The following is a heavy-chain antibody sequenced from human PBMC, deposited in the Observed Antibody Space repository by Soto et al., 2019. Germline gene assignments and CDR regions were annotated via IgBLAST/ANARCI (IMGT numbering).Heavy chain of an antibody. CDR3: AKGQYYYDSSGYSLDY. Sequence: PGGSLRLSCVASGLSVSGSNIYWVRQAAGKGLEWVSVMYSGGSTVNADSVKGRFTVSSDKSKNTLYLQMNSLRAEDTAVYYCAKGQYYYDSSGYSLDYWGQGTLVTVSS. CDR2: MYSGGST. J-gene: IGHJ4*02. V-gene: IGHV3-53*05. D-gene: IGHD3-22*01. CDR1: GLSVSGSN.